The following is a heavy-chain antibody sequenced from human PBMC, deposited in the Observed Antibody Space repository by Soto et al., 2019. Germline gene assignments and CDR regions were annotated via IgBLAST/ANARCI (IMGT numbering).Heavy chain of an antibody. CDR3: TALWYDTEGSGY. Sequence: EVQLVESGGGLVKPGGSLRLSCAASGFTFSNIWMSWVRQAPGKGLEWVGRIKTNIIGVATDYAGPLKGRFIISRDDSKNTLYLQMNTLKTEYTAVYYCTALWYDTEGSGYWGQGTLVTVSS. J-gene: IGHJ4*02. V-gene: IGHV3-15*01. CDR1: GFTFSNIW. D-gene: IGHD3-22*01. CDR2: IKTNIIGVAT.